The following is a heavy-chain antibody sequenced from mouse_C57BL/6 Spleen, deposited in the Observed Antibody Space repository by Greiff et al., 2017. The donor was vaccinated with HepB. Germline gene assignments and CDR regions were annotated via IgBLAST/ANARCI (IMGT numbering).Heavy chain of an antibody. Sequence: DVMLVESGGGLVKPGGSLKLSCAASGFTFSSYAMSWVRQTPEKRLEWVATISDGGSYTYYPDNVKGRFTISRDNAKNNLYLQMSHLKSEDTAMYYCARVTTVDWYFDVWGTGTTVTVPS. CDR2: ISDGGSYT. CDR3: ARVTTVDWYFDV. J-gene: IGHJ1*03. CDR1: GFTFSSYA. D-gene: IGHD1-1*01. V-gene: IGHV5-4*03.